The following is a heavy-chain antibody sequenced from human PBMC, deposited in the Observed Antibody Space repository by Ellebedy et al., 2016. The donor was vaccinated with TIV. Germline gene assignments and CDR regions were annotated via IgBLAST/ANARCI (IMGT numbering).Heavy chain of an antibody. CDR2: IYYSGST. V-gene: IGHV4-59*08. D-gene: IGHD1-26*01. Sequence: MPGGSLRLSCTVSGGSISSYYWSWIRQPPGKGLEWIGYIYYSGSTNYNPSLKSRVTISVDTSKNQFSLKLSSVTAADTAVYYCARLLKWVGATTYYGMDVWGQGTTVTVSS. J-gene: IGHJ6*02. CDR1: GGSISSYY. CDR3: ARLLKWVGATTYYGMDV.